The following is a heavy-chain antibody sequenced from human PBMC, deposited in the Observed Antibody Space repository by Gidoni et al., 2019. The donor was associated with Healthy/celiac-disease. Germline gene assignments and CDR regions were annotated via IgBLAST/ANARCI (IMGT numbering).Heavy chain of an antibody. V-gene: IGHV3-48*03. CDR1: GFTFSSYE. CDR2: ISSSGSTI. J-gene: IGHJ4*02. Sequence: EVQLVESGGGLVQPGGSLRLSCAASGFTFSSYEMNWVRQAPGKGLEWVSYISSSGSTIYYADSVKGRFTISRDNAKNSLYLQMNSLRAEDTAVYYCARANDIMTTVTIPPYWGQGTLVTVSS. D-gene: IGHD4-17*01. CDR3: ARANDIMTTVTIPPY.